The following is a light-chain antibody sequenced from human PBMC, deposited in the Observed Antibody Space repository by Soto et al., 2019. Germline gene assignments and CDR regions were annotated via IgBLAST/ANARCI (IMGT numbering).Light chain of an antibody. J-gene: IGKJ4*01. CDR2: SAS. Sequence: DLQLTQSPSSLSASVGDRVTITCRVSQGISNYLNCYRQKPGKVPKLLIYSASNLQSGVPSRFSGSGSGTDFTLTISSLQPEDVATYYGQRTYHAPFGGGTKVQIK. V-gene: IGKV1-27*01. CDR3: QRTYHAP. CDR1: QGISNY.